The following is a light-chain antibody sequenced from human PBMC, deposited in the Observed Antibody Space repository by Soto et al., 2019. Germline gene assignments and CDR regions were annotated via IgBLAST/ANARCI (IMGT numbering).Light chain of an antibody. CDR1: QSISSY. J-gene: IGKJ1*01. CDR2: AAS. Sequence: DIQMTQSPSSLSASVGDRVTITCRASQSISSYLNWYQQKPGKAPKLLIYAASSLQSGVPSRFSGSGSGTDFSLTISSLPPEDFATYYCQQSYSTPRTFSQGTKVEIK. V-gene: IGKV1-39*01. CDR3: QQSYSTPRT.